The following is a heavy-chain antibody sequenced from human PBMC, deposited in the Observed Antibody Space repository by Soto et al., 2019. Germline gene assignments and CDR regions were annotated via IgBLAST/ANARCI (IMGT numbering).Heavy chain of an antibody. D-gene: IGHD5-18*01. Sequence: PSETLSLTCTVSGGSISTYYWSWIRQPPGKGLEWIGYIYYSGSTNYNPSLKSRVTMSVDTSKNQFSLKLNSVTAADTAVYYCARGSGTAMQDYWGQGTLVTVSS. CDR1: GGSISTYY. CDR2: IYYSGST. J-gene: IGHJ4*02. V-gene: IGHV4-59*01. CDR3: ARGSGTAMQDY.